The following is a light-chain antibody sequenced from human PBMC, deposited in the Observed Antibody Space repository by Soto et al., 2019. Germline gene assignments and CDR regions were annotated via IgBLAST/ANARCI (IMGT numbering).Light chain of an antibody. CDR1: QSVSSY. CDR2: GAS. V-gene: IGKV3-15*01. Sequence: EIVLTQSPATLSLSPGERATLSCRASQSVSSYLAWYQQKPGQAPRLLIYGASTRATGIPARFSGSGSGTEFTLIISSLQSEDFAVYYCQQYGSSGTFGQGTKVDIK. CDR3: QQYGSSGT. J-gene: IGKJ1*01.